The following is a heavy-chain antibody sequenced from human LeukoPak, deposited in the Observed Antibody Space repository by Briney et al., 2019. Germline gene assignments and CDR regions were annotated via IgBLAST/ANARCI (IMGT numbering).Heavy chain of an antibody. CDR2: IYTSGRT. J-gene: IGHJ4*02. V-gene: IGHV4-61*02. CDR3: ARARVIPASFDD. CDR1: GVSITFGSYC. Sequence: KPSQTLSLTCTVSGVSITFGSYCWTWIRQPAGKGLEWIGRIYTSGRTLYNPSLKSRVTISMDTSMNQFSLRLNSVTAADTAVYYCARARVIPASFDDWGQGTLVTVSS. D-gene: IGHD3-16*02.